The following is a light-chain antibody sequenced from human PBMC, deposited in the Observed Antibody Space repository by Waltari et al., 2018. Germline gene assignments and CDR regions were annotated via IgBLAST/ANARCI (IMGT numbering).Light chain of an antibody. CDR3: SSYAHNNHFV. V-gene: IGLV2-8*01. Sequence: QSVLTQPPSATGSPGQSVPISCTGTNSDVGAYNYVSWYQQHPGKSPKLLIYEVPKRPSGVPDRFSGSKSGNTASLTVSGLQADDEADYYCSSYAHNNHFVFGTGTKVTVL. CDR2: EVP. CDR1: NSDVGAYNY. J-gene: IGLJ1*01.